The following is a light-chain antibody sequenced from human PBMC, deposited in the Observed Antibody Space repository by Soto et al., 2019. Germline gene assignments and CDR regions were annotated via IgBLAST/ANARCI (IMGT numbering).Light chain of an antibody. CDR1: QDIGSA. CDR3: QQFNCFPRT. J-gene: IGKJ4*01. V-gene: IGKV1-13*02. CDR2: DAS. Sequence: IQLTQSPSSLSASVGDRVTITCRAGQDIGSALARYQQRPGKAPKLLLYDASNLEAGVPSRFSGSGSGADFTLTLTSLRPEDFATYYWQQFNCFPRTFGVGTNVQIK.